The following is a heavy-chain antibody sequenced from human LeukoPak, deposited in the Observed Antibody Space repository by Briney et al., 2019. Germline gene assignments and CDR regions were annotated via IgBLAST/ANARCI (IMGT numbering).Heavy chain of an antibody. CDR2: ISSSSSYI. D-gene: IGHD3-9*01. J-gene: IGHJ4*02. Sequence: RGSLRLSCAASGFTFSSYSMNWVRQAPGKGLEWVSSISSSSSYIYYADSVKGRFTISRDNAKNSLYLQMNSLRAEDTAVYYCARDLEGYDILTGYYWYWGQGTLVTVSS. CDR1: GFTFSSYS. V-gene: IGHV3-21*01. CDR3: ARDLEGYDILTGYYWY.